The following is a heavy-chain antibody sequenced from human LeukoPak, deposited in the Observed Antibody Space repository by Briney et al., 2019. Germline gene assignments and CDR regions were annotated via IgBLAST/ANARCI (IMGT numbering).Heavy chain of an antibody. V-gene: IGHV1-69*13. CDR3: ATRSPYGAPVIYYYYGMDV. J-gene: IGHJ6*02. CDR1: GGTFSSYA. D-gene: IGHD4-17*01. Sequence: ASVEVPCKASGGTFSSYAISWVRQAPGQGLEWMGGIIPIFGTANYAQKFQGRVTITADESTSTAYMELSSLRSEDTAVYYCATRSPYGAPVIYYYYGMDVWGQGTTVTVSS. CDR2: IIPIFGTA.